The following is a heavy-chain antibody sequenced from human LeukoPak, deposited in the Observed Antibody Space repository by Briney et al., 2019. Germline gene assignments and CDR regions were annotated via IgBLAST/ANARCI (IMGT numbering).Heavy chain of an antibody. CDR3: ARVLLDGYNPTLIDY. J-gene: IGHJ4*02. V-gene: IGHV3-53*01. Sequence: GGSLRLSCAASGFTVSSNYMSWVRQAPGKGLEWVSVIYSGGSTYYADSVKGRFTISRDNSKNTLYLQVNSLRAEDTAVYYCARVLLDGYNPTLIDYWGQGNLVTVSS. D-gene: IGHD5-24*01. CDR2: IYSGGST. CDR1: GFTVSSNY.